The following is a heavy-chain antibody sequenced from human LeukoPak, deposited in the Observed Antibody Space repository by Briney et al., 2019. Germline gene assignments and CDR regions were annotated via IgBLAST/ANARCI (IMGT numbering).Heavy chain of an antibody. Sequence: SETLSLTCTVSGGSISSYYWSWIRQPPGKGLEWIGYIYYSGSTNYDPSLKSRVTISVDTSKNQFSLKLSSVTAADTAVYYCASPGAQQLDAFDIWGQGTMVTVSS. CDR1: GGSISSYY. J-gene: IGHJ3*02. D-gene: IGHD6-13*01. V-gene: IGHV4-59*01. CDR2: IYYSGST. CDR3: ASPGAQQLDAFDI.